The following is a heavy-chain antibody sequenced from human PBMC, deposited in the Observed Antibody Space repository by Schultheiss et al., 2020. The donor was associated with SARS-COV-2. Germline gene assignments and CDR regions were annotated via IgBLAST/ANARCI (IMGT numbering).Heavy chain of an antibody. CDR2: IYYSGST. V-gene: IGHV4-59*08. D-gene: IGHD4-17*01. CDR3: ARMGHYNFDY. Sequence: SETLSLTCTVSDGSLTNYYWSWVRQPPGKGLEWIGYIYYSGSTNYNPSLKSRVTISVDTSKNQFSLKLSSVTAADTAVYYCARMGHYNFDYWGQGTLVTVSS. J-gene: IGHJ4*02. CDR1: DGSLTNYY.